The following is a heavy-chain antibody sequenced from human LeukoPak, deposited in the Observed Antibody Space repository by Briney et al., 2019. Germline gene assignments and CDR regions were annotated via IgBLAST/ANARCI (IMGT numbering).Heavy chain of an antibody. CDR1: GGSISSYY. J-gene: IGHJ4*02. CDR3: ARLTVAGTYVGPWFDY. V-gene: IGHV4-59*01. CDR2: IYYSGST. Sequence: PSETLSLTCTVSGGSISSYYWSWIRQPPGKGLERIGYIYYSGSTNYNPSLKSRVTISVETSKNQFSLKLSSVTAADTAVYYCARLTVAGTYVGPWFDYWGQGTLVTVSS. D-gene: IGHD6-19*01.